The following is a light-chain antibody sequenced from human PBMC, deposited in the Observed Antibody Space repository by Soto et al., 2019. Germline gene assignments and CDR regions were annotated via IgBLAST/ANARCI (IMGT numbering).Light chain of an antibody. CDR3: KQYNDWLT. Sequence: EIVMTQSPATLSVSPGERATLSCRASQYINSNLAWYQQKPGQSPRLLNYGASTRATGIPARFSGSGSGTEFTLTISSLQSEDIAIYYCKQYNDWLTFGGGTKVEIK. V-gene: IGKV3-15*01. CDR1: QYINSN. CDR2: GAS. J-gene: IGKJ4*01.